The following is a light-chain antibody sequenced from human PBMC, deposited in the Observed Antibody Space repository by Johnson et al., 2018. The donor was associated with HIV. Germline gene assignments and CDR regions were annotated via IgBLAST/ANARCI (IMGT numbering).Light chain of an antibody. CDR2: ENN. CDR1: SSNIGNNY. CDR3: GTWDSSLSSYV. J-gene: IGLJ1*01. Sequence: QSVLTQSPSVSAAPGQKVTISCSGSSSNIGNNYVSWYQQLPGTAPKLLIYENNKRPSGIPDRISGSKSGTSATLGITGLQTGDEADYYCGTWDSSLSSYVFRTGTKVTVL. V-gene: IGLV1-51*02.